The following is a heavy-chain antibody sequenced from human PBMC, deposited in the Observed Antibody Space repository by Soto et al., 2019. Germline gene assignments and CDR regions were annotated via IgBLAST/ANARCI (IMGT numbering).Heavy chain of an antibody. CDR1: GGSFREYY. CDR2: INQSGTT. J-gene: IGHJ6*02. V-gene: IGHV4-34*01. D-gene: IGHD3-10*01. Sequence: PSETLSLTCAVNGGSFREYYWSWLRQPPGKGLEWIGEINQSGTTHYNPSLKRRINISIDTSKNQFSLNLTSVTAADTATYYCARDIITVIGGEIYYYFGMDVWGQGTTVTVYS. CDR3: ARDIITVIGGEIYYYFGMDV.